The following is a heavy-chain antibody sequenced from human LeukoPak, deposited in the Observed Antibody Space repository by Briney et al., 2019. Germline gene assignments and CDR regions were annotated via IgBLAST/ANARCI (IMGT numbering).Heavy chain of an antibody. CDR3: ARVAAGGKGFDY. J-gene: IGHJ4*02. D-gene: IGHD6-13*01. Sequence: GGSLRLSCTVSGFTVSSNSMSWVRQAPGKGLEWVSAIDTAGDTYYPGSVKGRFSISRENAKNSLYLQMNSLRAGDTAVYYCARVAAGGKGFDYWGQGTLVTVSS. CDR2: IDTAGDT. CDR1: GFTVSSNS. V-gene: IGHV3-13*01.